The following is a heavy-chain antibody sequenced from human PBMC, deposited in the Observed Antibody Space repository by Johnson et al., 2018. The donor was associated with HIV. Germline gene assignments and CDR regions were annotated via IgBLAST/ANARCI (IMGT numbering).Heavy chain of an antibody. J-gene: IGHJ3*02. CDR2: ISSSGSTI. Sequence: VQLVESGGGLVQPGGSLRLSCAASLFTFSSYDMHWVRQATGKGLEWVSYISSSGSTIYYADSVRGRFIISRDNSKNTLYLQMNSLRAEDTALYYCAKVAVATAAGGVPLDIWGPGTMVTVSA. D-gene: IGHD6-13*01. CDR3: AKVAVATAAGGVPLDI. V-gene: IGHV3-48*03. CDR1: LFTFSSYD.